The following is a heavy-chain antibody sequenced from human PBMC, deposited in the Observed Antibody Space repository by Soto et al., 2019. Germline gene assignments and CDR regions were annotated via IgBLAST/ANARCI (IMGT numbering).Heavy chain of an antibody. CDR3: ARDRRPNYYGMDV. V-gene: IGHV3-33*01. J-gene: IGHJ6*02. Sequence: GGSVRLSCAASGFTFSSYGMHWVRQAPGKGLEWVAVIWYDGSNKYYADSVKGRFTISRDNSKNTLYLQMNSLRAEDTAVYYCARDRRPNYYGMDVWGQGTTVTVSS. CDR2: IWYDGSNK. CDR1: GFTFSSYG.